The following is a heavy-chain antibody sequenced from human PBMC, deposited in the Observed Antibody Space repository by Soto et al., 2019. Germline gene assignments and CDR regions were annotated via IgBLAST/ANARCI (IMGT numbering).Heavy chain of an antibody. D-gene: IGHD6-13*01. CDR1: GFTFSSYG. CDR3: AKDQYSSIWSLIHAFDI. V-gene: IGHV3-30*18. CDR2: ISYDGSNK. J-gene: IGHJ3*02. Sequence: QVQLVESGGGVVQPGRSLRLSCAASGFTFSSYGMHWVRHAPGKGLEWVAVISYDGSNKYYADSVKGRFTISRDNSKNTLYLQMNILRAEDTAVYDCAKDQYSSIWSLIHAFDIWGQGTMGNVSS.